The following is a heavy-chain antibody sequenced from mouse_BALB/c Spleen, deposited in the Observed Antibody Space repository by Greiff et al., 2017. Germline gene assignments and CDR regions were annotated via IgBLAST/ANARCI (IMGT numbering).Heavy chain of an antibody. CDR2: ISSGGGST. Sequence: EVKLVESGGGLVKPGGSLKLSCAASGFAFSSYDMSWVRQTPEKRLEWVAYISSGGGSTYYPDTVKGRFTISRDNAKNTLYLQMSSLKSEDTAMYYCARHKGLHFDYWGQGTTLTVSS. V-gene: IGHV5-12-1*01. CDR3: ARHKGLHFDY. CDR1: GFAFSSYD. J-gene: IGHJ2*01. D-gene: IGHD2-4*01.